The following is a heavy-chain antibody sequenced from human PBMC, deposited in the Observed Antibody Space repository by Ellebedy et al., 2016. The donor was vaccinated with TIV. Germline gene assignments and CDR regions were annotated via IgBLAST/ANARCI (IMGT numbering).Heavy chain of an antibody. CDR3: ARGGDVVPADYYYYYYYMDV. CDR1: GFTFSSYG. D-gene: IGHD2-2*01. J-gene: IGHJ6*03. CDR2: IWYDGSNK. V-gene: IGHV3-33*01. Sequence: GGSLRLXXAASGFTFSSYGMHWVRQAPGKGLEWVAVIWYDGSNKYYADSVKGRFTISRDNSKNTLYLQMNSLRAEDTAVYYCARGGDVVPADYYYYYYYMDVWGKGTTVTVSS.